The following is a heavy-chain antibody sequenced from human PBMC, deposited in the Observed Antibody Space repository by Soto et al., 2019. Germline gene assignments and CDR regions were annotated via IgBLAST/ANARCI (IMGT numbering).Heavy chain of an antibody. V-gene: IGHV3-23*01. J-gene: IGHJ4*02. CDR3: AKLYWNPRYFDY. CDR1: GFTFSSVA. CDR2: ITDSGGST. D-gene: IGHD1-1*01. Sequence: GGSLRLSCAASGFTFSSVAMAWVRQAPGKGLEWVSSITDSGGSTDYADSVKGRFTISRDNFRNTLYLQMNSLRADDTAVYYCAKLYWNPRYFDYWGQGTRVTVSS.